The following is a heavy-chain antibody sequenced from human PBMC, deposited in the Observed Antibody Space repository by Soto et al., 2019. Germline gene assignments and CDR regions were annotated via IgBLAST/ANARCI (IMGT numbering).Heavy chain of an antibody. Sequence: SEALSLTCTVSGGSISSSSYYWGWIRQPPGKGLEWIGSIYYSGSTYYNPSLKSRVTISVDTSKNQFSLKLSSVTAADTAVYYCACIFSGGYGYGSAFDIWGQGTMVTVSS. D-gene: IGHD5-18*01. J-gene: IGHJ3*02. CDR1: GGSISSSSYY. CDR3: ACIFSGGYGYGSAFDI. CDR2: IYYSGST. V-gene: IGHV4-39*01.